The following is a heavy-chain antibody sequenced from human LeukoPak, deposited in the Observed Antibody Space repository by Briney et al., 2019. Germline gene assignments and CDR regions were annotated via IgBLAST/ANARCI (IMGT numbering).Heavy chain of an antibody. J-gene: IGHJ3*02. CDR1: GFTFSSYW. V-gene: IGHV3-7*01. CDR2: IKQDGSEK. D-gene: IGHD3-10*02. CDR3: ARQAVRGAFDI. Sequence: GGFLRLSCAASGFTFSSYWMSWVRQAPGKGLEWVANIKQDGSEKYYVDSVKGRFTISRDNAKNSLYLQMNSLRAEDTAVYYCARQAVRGAFDIWGQGTMVTVSS.